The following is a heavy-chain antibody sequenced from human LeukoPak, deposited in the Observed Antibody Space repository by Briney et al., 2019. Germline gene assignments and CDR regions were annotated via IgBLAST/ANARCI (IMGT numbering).Heavy chain of an antibody. CDR3: ARASGWYERGPDYYYYYMDV. V-gene: IGHV3-21*01. CDR2: ISSSSSYI. CDR1: GFIFSNYA. D-gene: IGHD6-19*01. Sequence: GGSLRLSCATSGFIFSNYAVNWVRQAPGKGLEWVSSISSSSSYIYYADSVKGRFTISRDNAKNSLHLQMNSLRAGDTAMYYCARASGWYERGPDYYYYYMDVWGKGTTVTVSS. J-gene: IGHJ6*03.